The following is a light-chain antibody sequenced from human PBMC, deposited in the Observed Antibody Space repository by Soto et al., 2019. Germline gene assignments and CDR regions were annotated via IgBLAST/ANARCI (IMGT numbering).Light chain of an antibody. J-gene: IGKJ2*01. Sequence: DIQMTQSPSTLSASVGDRVTITCRASQSISTWLAWYQQKPGKAPKLLIYKASSLESGVPSRFSGSGSGTEFTLTISSLQPDDFATYYCQHYYSYSGYTFGQGTKLEIK. CDR3: QHYYSYSGYT. V-gene: IGKV1-5*03. CDR2: KAS. CDR1: QSISTW.